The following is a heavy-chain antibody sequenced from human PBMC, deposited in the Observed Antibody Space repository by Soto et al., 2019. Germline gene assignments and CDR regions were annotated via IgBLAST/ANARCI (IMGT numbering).Heavy chain of an antibody. CDR2: IIPIFGTA. CDR3: AREMVRGATNYGMDV. V-gene: IGHV1-69*06. D-gene: IGHD3-10*01. CDR1: GGTFSSYA. Sequence: GSSLKVSCKASGGTFSSYAISWVRQAPGQGLEWMGGIIPIFGTANYAQKFQGRVTITADKSTSTAYMELSSLRSEDTAVYYCAREMVRGATNYGMDVWGQGTKVPVS. J-gene: IGHJ6*02.